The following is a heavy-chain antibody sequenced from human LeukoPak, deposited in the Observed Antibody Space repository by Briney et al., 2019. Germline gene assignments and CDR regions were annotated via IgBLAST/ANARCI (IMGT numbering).Heavy chain of an antibody. D-gene: IGHD3-9*01. CDR1: GFTVSSNY. CDR3: AKGILRYFDWLLQPLDY. J-gene: IGHJ4*02. Sequence: GGSLRLSCAASGFTVSSNYMSWVRQAPGKGLEWVSVIYSGGSTYYADSVKGRFTISRDNSKNTLYLQMNSLRAEDTAVYYCAKGILRYFDWLLQPLDYWGQGTLVTVSS. V-gene: IGHV3-53*05. CDR2: IYSGGST.